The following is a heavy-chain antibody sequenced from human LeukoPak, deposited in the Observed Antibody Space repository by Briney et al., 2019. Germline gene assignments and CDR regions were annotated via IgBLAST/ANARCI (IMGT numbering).Heavy chain of an antibody. J-gene: IGHJ4*02. V-gene: IGHV4-59*01. CDR3: ARSYQPLLSPFDY. CDR2: IYYSGST. Sequence: SETLSLTCTVSGGSISSYYWSWIRQPPGKGLEWIGYIYYSGSTNYNPSLKSRVTISVDTSKNQFSLKLGSVTAADTAVYYCARSYQPLLSPFDYWGQGTLVTVSS. D-gene: IGHD2-2*01. CDR1: GGSISSYY.